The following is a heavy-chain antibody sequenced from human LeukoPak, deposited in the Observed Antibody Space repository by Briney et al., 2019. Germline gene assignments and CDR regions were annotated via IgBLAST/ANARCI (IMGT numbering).Heavy chain of an antibody. J-gene: IGHJ4*02. Sequence: PSETLSLTCAVYGGSFSGYYWSWIRQPPGKGLEWIGEINHSGSTNYNPSLKSRVTISVDTSKNQFSLKLSSVTAADTAVYYCARGRTYYDYVWGSYRHYYFDYWGQGTLVTVSS. D-gene: IGHD3-16*02. CDR2: INHSGST. CDR3: ARGRTYYDYVWGSYRHYYFDY. CDR1: GGSFSGYY. V-gene: IGHV4-34*01.